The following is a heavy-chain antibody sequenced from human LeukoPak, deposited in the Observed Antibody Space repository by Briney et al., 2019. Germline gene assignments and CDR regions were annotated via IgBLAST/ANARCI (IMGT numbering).Heavy chain of an antibody. J-gene: IGHJ4*02. CDR2: IYHSGST. V-gene: IGHV4-30-2*01. D-gene: IGHD4-11*01. CDR3: ARGPTVTTEYYFDY. CDR1: GGSISSGGYS. Sequence: PSETLSLTCAVSGGSISSGGYSWSWIRQPPGTGLEWLGYIYHSGSTYYNPSLKSRVTISVDRSKNQFSLKLSSVTAADTAVYYCARGPTVTTEYYFDYWGQGTLVTVSS.